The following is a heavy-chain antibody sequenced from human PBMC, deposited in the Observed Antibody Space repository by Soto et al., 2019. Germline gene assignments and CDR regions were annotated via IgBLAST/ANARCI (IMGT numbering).Heavy chain of an antibody. J-gene: IGHJ4*02. D-gene: IGHD5-12*01. Sequence: EVQLVESGGGLVQPGGSLRLSCAASGFTFSSYSMNWVRQAPGKGLEWVSYISSTSSIINYADSVKGRFTITRDNAKNSLYLQMTSLRADDTAVYYCARDREGDGYNLDYWGQGTLVTVSS. CDR1: GFTFSSYS. V-gene: IGHV3-48*01. CDR2: ISSTSSII. CDR3: ARDREGDGYNLDY.